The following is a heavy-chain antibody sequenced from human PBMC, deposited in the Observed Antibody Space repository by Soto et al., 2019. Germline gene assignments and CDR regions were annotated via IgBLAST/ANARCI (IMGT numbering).Heavy chain of an antibody. D-gene: IGHD3-3*01. CDR1: GFIFSSYA. CDR3: ASILEGAVVSSYFEP. CDR2: ISRSSSYI. J-gene: IGHJ5*02. Sequence: GGSLRLSCAGSGFIFSSYAMNWVRQAPGKGLEWVSSISRSSSYIYYADSVRGVFTISRKNAKNTLHLKRNGLGDEDTVVYFCASILEGAVVSSYFEPGGRGPRVT. V-gene: IGHV3-21*01.